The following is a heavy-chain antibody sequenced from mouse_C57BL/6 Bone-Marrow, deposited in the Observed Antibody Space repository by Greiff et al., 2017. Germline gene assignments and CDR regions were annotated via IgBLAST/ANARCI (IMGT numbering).Heavy chain of an antibody. CDR1: GFTFSNYW. J-gene: IGHJ3*01. CDR3: TEGAWFAY. Sequence: EVKLVESGGGLVQPGGSMKLSCVASGFTFSNYWMNWVRQSPEKGLEWVAQIRLKSDNYATYYAESVKGRFTISRDDSKSSVYLQMNNLRAEDTGIYYCTEGAWFAYWGQGTLVTVSA. CDR2: IRLKSDNYAT. V-gene: IGHV6-3*01.